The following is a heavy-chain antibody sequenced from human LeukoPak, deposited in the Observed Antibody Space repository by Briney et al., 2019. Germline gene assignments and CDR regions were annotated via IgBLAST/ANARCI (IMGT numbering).Heavy chain of an antibody. CDR1: GYTFSHYD. CDR2: MGPDSGNT. J-gene: IGHJ5*02. V-gene: IGHV1-8*01. D-gene: IGHD2-15*01. CDR3: VRGLRYCGGGTCYSVFDP. Sequence: WASVKVSCKASGYTFSHYDISWVRQATGQGLEWMGWMGPDSGNTGYAQKFRGRVTMTRNTSISTAYMELSSLRSEDTAVYFCVRGLRYCGGGTCYSVFDPWGQGTLVTVSS.